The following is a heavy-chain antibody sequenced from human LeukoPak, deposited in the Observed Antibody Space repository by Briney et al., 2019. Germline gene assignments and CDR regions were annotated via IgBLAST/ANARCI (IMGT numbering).Heavy chain of an antibody. CDR3: ARGLGSYDSSELTWPMISF. Sequence: EASVTVSCKASGYTFTSYEINWVRQATGQGLEWMGWMNPNSGDTAYAQKFQDRVTMTRSTSISTAYMELSSLRSEDTAVYYCARGLGSYDSSELTWPMISFWGQGTLLTVSS. CDR2: MNPNSGDT. V-gene: IGHV1-8*01. CDR1: GYTFTSYE. D-gene: IGHD3-22*01. J-gene: IGHJ4*02.